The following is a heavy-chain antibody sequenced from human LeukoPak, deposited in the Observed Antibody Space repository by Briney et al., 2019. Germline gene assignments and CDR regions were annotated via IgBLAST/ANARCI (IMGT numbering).Heavy chain of an antibody. CDR3: TTEVLEGAMDGTFDI. CDR2: IKTKTDGGTT. J-gene: IGHJ3*02. CDR1: GFTFSNAW. Sequence: PGGSLRLSCAASGFTFSNAWMSWVRQAPGKGLEWVGRIKTKTDGGTTDYAAPVKGRFTISRDDSKNTLYLLMNILKTEDTAVYYCTTEVLEGAMDGTFDIWGQGTMVTVSS. D-gene: IGHD6-19*01. V-gene: IGHV3-15*01.